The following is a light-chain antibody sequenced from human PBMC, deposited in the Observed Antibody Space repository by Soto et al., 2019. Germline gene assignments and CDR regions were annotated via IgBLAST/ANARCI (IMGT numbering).Light chain of an antibody. Sequence: QSALTQPPSVSAAPGQKVTISCSGSSSNIGNNYVSWYQQLPGTAPKLLIYDNNKRPSGIPDRFSGSKSGTSATLGITGLLTGDEADYYCGTWDSSLSAYVFGTGTKVTVL. CDR3: GTWDSSLSAYV. CDR1: SSNIGNNY. CDR2: DNN. J-gene: IGLJ1*01. V-gene: IGLV1-51*01.